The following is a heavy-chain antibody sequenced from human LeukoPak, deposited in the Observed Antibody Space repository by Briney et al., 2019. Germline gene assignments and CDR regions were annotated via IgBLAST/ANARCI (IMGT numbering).Heavy chain of an antibody. V-gene: IGHV1-69*13. CDR1: GGTFSSYA. D-gene: IGHD2-2*01. CDR3: ARGYCSSTSCRNNWFDP. CDR2: IIPIFGTA. J-gene: IGHJ5*02. Sequence: SVKVSCKASGGTFSSYAISWVRQAPGQGLEWMGGIIPIFGTANYAQRFQGRVTITADESTSTAYMELSSLRSEDTAVYYCARGYCSSTSCRNNWFDPWGQGTLVTVSS.